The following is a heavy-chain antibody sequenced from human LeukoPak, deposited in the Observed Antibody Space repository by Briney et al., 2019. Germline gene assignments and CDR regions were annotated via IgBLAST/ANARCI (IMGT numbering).Heavy chain of an antibody. Sequence: ASVKVSCKASGYTFTSYAMHWVRQAPGQGLEWMGWINAGNGNTKYSQKFQGRVTITRDTSASTAYMGLSSLRSEDTAVYYCARDLSCSGGSCYSGRYYGMDVWGQGTTVTVSS. J-gene: IGHJ6*02. V-gene: IGHV1-3*01. CDR2: INAGNGNT. CDR3: ARDLSCSGGSCYSGRYYGMDV. CDR1: GYTFTSYA. D-gene: IGHD2-15*01.